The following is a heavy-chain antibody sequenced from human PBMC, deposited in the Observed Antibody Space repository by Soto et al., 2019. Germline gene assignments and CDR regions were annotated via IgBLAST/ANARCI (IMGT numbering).Heavy chain of an antibody. J-gene: IGHJ4*02. V-gene: IGHV6-1*01. CDR1: GDSVSIYSGA. CDR2: TYYRSKWYY. Sequence: SQTLSLTCVISGDSVSIYSGAWNWIRQSPSRGLEWLGRTYYRSKWYYDYAESVKSRIIISVDTSKNQFSLQLNSVTPEDAAVYYCANDPGYRLEYWGQGTQVTVSS. D-gene: IGHD5-12*01. CDR3: ANDPGYRLEY.